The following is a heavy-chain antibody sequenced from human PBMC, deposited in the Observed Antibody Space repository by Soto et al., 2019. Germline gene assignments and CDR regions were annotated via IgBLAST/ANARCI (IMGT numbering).Heavy chain of an antibody. D-gene: IGHD3-3*01. CDR1: GFTFSSYS. Sequence: GGSLRLSCAASGFTFSSYSMNWVRQAPGKGLEWVSSISTTSSFIYSADSVKGRFTISRDNAKNTLYLQMNSLRAEDTAVYYCATRPLAIFGVAGDAFDIWGQGTMVTVSS. J-gene: IGHJ3*02. CDR2: ISTTSSFI. CDR3: ATRPLAIFGVAGDAFDI. V-gene: IGHV3-21*04.